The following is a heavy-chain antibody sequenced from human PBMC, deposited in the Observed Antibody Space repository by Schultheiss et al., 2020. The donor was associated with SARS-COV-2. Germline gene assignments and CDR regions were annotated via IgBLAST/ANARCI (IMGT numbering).Heavy chain of an antibody. CDR1: GFTFSSYA. J-gene: IGHJ6*03. Sequence: GGSLRLSCSASGFTFSSYAMHWVRQAPGKGLEWVSAISGSGGSTYYADSVKGRFTISRDNSKNTLYLQMNSLRVEDTAVYYCAKRLVSPNNYYMDVWGKGTTVTVSS. V-gene: IGHV3-23*01. CDR3: AKRLVSPNNYYMDV. CDR2: ISGSGGST. D-gene: IGHD4-23*01.